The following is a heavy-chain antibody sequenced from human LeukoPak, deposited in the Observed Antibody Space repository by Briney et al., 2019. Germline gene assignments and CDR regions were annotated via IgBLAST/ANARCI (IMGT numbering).Heavy chain of an antibody. CDR1: GYTFTGYY. V-gene: IGHV1-2*02. D-gene: IGHD2-2*01. J-gene: IGHJ5*02. CDR2: INPNSGGT. CDR3: ARERDIVVVPAAEDEP. Sequence: ASVKVSCKASGYTFTGYYMHWVRQAPGHGLEWMGWINPNSGGTNYAQKFQGRVTMTRDTSISTAYMELSRLRSDDTAVYYCARERDIVVVPAAEDEPWGQGTLVTVSS.